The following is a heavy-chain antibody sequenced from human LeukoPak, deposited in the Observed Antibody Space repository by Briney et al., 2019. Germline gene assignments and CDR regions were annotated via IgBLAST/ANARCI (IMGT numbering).Heavy chain of an antibody. CDR2: ISAYNGNT. V-gene: IGHV1-18*01. D-gene: IGHD2-21*02. CDR1: GYTFTSYG. Sequence: GSSVKVSCKASGYTFTSYGISWVRQAPGQGLEWMGWISAYNGNTNYAQKLQGRVTMTTDTPTSTAYMELRSLRSDDTAVYYCARDGLAYCGGDCYSDYWGQGTLVTVSS. J-gene: IGHJ4*02. CDR3: ARDGLAYCGGDCYSDY.